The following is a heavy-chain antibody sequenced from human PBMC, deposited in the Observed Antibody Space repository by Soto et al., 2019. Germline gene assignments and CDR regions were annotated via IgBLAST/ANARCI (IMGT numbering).Heavy chain of an antibody. D-gene: IGHD2-21*02. CDR2: INHSGSA. V-gene: IGHV4-34*01. J-gene: IGHJ6*03. CDR3: ARGLIPLLHYYYYMDV. CDR1: GGSFSGYY. Sequence: SETLSLTCAVYGGSFSGYYWSWIRQPPGKGLEWIGEINHSGSANYNPSLKSRVTISVDTSKNQFSLKLSSVTAADTAVYYCARGLIPLLHYYYYMDVWGKGTTVTVSS.